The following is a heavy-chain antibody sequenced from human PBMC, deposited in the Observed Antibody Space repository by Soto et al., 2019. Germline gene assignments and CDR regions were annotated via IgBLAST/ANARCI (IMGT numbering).Heavy chain of an antibody. D-gene: IGHD1-1*01. V-gene: IGHV1-2*02. CDR2: INPNSGGT. Sequence: ASVKVSCRASGYTFTSYGISWVRQAPGQGLEWMGWINPNSGGTNYAQKFQGRVTMTRDTSISTAYMELSRLRSDDTAVYYCARDPAQNWNYVDYWGQGTLVTVAS. CDR3: ARDPAQNWNYVDY. J-gene: IGHJ4*02. CDR1: GYTFTSYG.